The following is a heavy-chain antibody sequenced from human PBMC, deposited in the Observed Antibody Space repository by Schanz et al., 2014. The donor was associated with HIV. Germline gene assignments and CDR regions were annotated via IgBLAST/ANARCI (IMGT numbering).Heavy chain of an antibody. CDR1: GFTFSSYA. CDR3: AKETEQLRYLGYFDY. D-gene: IGHD3-9*01. V-gene: IGHV3-9*01. Sequence: QVVESGGGVVQPGRSLRLACAASGFTFSSYAMHWVRQAPGKGLEWVSGISWSSGNIGYADSVKGRFTISRDNAKNSLYLQMNSLRAEDTALYYCAKETEQLRYLGYFDYWGQGTLVTVSS. J-gene: IGHJ4*02. CDR2: ISWSSGNI.